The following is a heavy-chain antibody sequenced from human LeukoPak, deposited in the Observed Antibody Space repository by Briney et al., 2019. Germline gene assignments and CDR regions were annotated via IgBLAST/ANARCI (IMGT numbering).Heavy chain of an antibody. Sequence: SGPTLVNPTQTLTLTCTFSGFSLGTSGMCVSWIRQPPGKALEWLARIDWDDDKYYSTSLKTRLTISKDTSKNQVVLTMTNMDHVDTATYYCARITPAGRQLDYWGQGTLVTVSS. CDR2: IDWDDDK. CDR3: ARITPAGRQLDY. V-gene: IGHV2-70*11. J-gene: IGHJ4*02. D-gene: IGHD6-13*01. CDR1: GFSLGTSGMC.